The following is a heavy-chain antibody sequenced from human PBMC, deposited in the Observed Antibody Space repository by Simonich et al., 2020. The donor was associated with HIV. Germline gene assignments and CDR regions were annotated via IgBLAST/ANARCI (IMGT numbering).Heavy chain of an antibody. V-gene: IGHV4-34*01. Sequence: QVQLQQWGAGLLKPSETLSLPCAVYGGSFSGYYWSWIRQPPGKGLEWIGEINHRRSTNYNPSHKSRVTISVDTSKNQCSLKLSSVTAADTAVYYCARGFYQRLYDFDYWGQGTLVTVSS. D-gene: IGHD2-2*01. CDR2: INHRRST. J-gene: IGHJ4*02. CDR1: GGSFSGYY. CDR3: ARGFYQRLYDFDY.